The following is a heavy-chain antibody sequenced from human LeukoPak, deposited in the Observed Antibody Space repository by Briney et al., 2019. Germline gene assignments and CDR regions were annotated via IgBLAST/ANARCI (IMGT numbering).Heavy chain of an antibody. D-gene: IGHD2-2*01. J-gene: IGHJ4*02. CDR3: ASLIVVVPAATDY. V-gene: IGHV3-30-3*01. Sequence: GRSLRLSCAASGFTFSSYAMHWVRQAPGKGLEWVAVISYDGSNKYYADSVKGRFTIPRDNSKNTLYLQMNSLRAEDTAVYYCASLIVVVPAATDYWGQGTLVTVSS. CDR2: ISYDGSNK. CDR1: GFTFSSYA.